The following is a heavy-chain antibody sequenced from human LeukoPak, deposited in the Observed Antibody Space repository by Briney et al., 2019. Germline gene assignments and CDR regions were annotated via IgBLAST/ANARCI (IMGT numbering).Heavy chain of an antibody. V-gene: IGHV3-23*01. CDR3: AKDGRYYDNSGYYFGDYFDY. CDR1: GFTFSSYA. CDR2: ISGSGGST. Sequence: GGSLRLSCAASGFTFSSYAMNWVRQAPGKGLEWVSAISGSGGSTYYADSVKGRFTISRDNSKNTVYLQMNSLRAEGTAVYYCAKDGRYYDNSGYYFGDYFDYWGQGTLVTVSS. J-gene: IGHJ4*02. D-gene: IGHD3-22*01.